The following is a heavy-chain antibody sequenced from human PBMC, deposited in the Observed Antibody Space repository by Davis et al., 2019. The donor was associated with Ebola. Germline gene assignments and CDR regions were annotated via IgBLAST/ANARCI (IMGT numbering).Heavy chain of an antibody. D-gene: IGHD2-15*01. CDR1: GGTFSSYT. CDR2: IIPILGIA. V-gene: IGHV1-69*04. Sequence: AASVKVSCKASGGTFSSYTISWVRQAPGQGLEWLGRIIPILGIANYAQKFQCRVTITADKSTSTAYMELSSLRSEDTAVYYCARDLWGYCSGGSCDDYWGQGTLVTVSS. J-gene: IGHJ4*02. CDR3: ARDLWGYCSGGSCDDY.